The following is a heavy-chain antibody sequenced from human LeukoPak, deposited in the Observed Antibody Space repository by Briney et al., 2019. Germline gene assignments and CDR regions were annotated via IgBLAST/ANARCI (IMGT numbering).Heavy chain of an antibody. Sequence: ASVKVSCKASGYTFTGYYMHWVRQAPGQGLEWMGWINPNSGGTNYAQKFQGRVTMTRDTSISTAYMELSRLRSDDTAVYYCARVQYSYGSGRKLADYYYYSMDVGGKGTTVTVSS. CDR2: INPNSGGT. CDR1: GYTFTGYY. CDR3: ARVQYSYGSGRKLADYYYYSMDV. J-gene: IGHJ6*03. D-gene: IGHD3-10*01. V-gene: IGHV1-2*02.